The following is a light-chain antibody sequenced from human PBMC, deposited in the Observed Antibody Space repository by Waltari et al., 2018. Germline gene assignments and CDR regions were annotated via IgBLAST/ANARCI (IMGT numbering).Light chain of an antibody. J-gene: IGLJ3*02. CDR2: RNN. CDR1: SNNVGNLG. V-gene: IGLV10-54*01. CDR3: PACDGSLSAWV. Sequence: TGNSNNVGNLGAAWLQQHQGHPPKLLSYRNNNRPSGISERLSASSSGNTASLTITGHQPEDEADYYCPACDGSLSAWVFGGGTKLTVL.